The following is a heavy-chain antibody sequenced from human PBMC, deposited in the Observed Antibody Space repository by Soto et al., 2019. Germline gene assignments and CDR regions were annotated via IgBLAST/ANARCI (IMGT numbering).Heavy chain of an antibody. Sequence: QVQLVESGGGVVQPGRSLRLSCAASGFTFSSYAMHWVRQAPGKGLEWVAVISYDGSNKYYADSVKGRFTISRDNSKNTLYLQMYSLRAEDTAVYYCARDMGLVRSLDAFDIWGQGTMVTVSS. CDR2: ISYDGSNK. J-gene: IGHJ3*02. V-gene: IGHV3-30-3*01. CDR3: ARDMGLVRSLDAFDI. CDR1: GFTFSSYA. D-gene: IGHD3-9*01.